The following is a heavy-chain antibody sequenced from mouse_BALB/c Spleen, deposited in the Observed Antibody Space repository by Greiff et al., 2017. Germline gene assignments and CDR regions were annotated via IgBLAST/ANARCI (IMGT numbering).Heavy chain of an antibody. CDR2: IWSGGST. CDR1: GFSLTSYG. J-gene: IGHJ4*01. CDR3: ARQLGRDYYAMDY. D-gene: IGHD4-1*02. Sequence: QVQLKESGPGLVQPSQSLSITCTVSGFSLTSYGVHWVRQSPGKGLEWLGVIWSGGSTDYNAAFISRLSISKDNSKSQVFFKMNSLQANDTAIYYCARQLGRDYYAMDYWGQGTSVTVSS. V-gene: IGHV2-2*02.